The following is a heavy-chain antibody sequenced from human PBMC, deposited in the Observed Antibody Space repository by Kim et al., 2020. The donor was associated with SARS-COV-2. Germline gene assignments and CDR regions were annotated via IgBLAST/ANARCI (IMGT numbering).Heavy chain of an antibody. CDR3: ARDPYSSSYNYYGMDV. D-gene: IGHD6-13*01. CDR2: ISSSGSTI. J-gene: IGHJ6*02. V-gene: IGHV3-48*03. Sequence: GGSLRLSCAASGFTFSSYEMNWVRQAPGKGLEWVSYISSSGSTIYYADSVKGRFTISRDNAKNSLYLQMNSLRAEGTAVYYCARDPYSSSYNYYGMDVWGQGTTVTVSS. CDR1: GFTFSSYE.